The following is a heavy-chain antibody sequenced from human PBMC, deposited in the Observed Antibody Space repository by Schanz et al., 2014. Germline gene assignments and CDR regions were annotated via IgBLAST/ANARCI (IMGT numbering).Heavy chain of an antibody. J-gene: IGHJ1*01. D-gene: IGHD6-13*01. V-gene: IGHV1-18*04. Sequence: QVQLVQSGAEVKKPGASVKVSCKASGYTFTSYGISWVRQAPGQGPEWMGWISDYNADTKYAQKVQGRVTMTTDTSTSTAYMELRSLRSDDTAVYYCAGATYSSSWYGGSGYFQHWGQGTLVTVSS. CDR3: AGATYSSSWYGGSGYFQH. CDR2: ISDYNADT. CDR1: GYTFTSYG.